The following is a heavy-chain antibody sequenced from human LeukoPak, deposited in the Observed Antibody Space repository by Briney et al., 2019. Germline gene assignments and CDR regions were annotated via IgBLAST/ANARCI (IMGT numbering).Heavy chain of an antibody. CDR1: GGSISSSTYY. J-gene: IGHJ4*02. CDR2: IYYSGST. CDR3: ARLSHYYDSSGYYLGSYYFDY. V-gene: IGHV4-39*01. D-gene: IGHD3-22*01. Sequence: SETLSLTCSVSGGSISSSTYYWGWIRQPPGKGLEWIGNIYYSGSTYYNPSLTSRVTISADTSKNQFSLKLNSVTAADTAVYYCARLSHYYDSSGYYLGSYYFDYWGQGTLVTVSS.